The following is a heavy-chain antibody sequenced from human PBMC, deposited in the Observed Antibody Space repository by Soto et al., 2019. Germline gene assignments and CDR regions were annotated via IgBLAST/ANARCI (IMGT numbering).Heavy chain of an antibody. D-gene: IGHD2-2*01. CDR2: IYYSGST. J-gene: IGHJ5*02. CDR3: ARAYIVVVPAAPIEGWFDP. Sequence: QVQLQESGPGLVKPSQTLSLTCTVSGGSISSGGYYWSWIRQHPGKGLEWIGYIYYSGSTYYTPSLKSRVTISVDTSKNQFSLKLSSVTAADTAVYYCARAYIVVVPAAPIEGWFDPWGQGTLVTVSS. CDR1: GGSISSGGYY. V-gene: IGHV4-31*03.